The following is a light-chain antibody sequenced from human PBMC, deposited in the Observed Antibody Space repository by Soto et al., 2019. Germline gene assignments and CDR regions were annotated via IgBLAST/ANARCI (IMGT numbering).Light chain of an antibody. J-gene: IGKJ4*02. CDR2: WAS. CDR3: QQSLRAPLT. CDR1: QSVFYSSTSRNY. Sequence: DIVMTQSQDSLAVSLGERATLNCKSSQSVFYSSTSRNYLAWYQKKQGQPPKLLEYWASTRESGVPDRFSGSGSGTDFRLPVDSLQAEEVAVYYCQQSLRAPLTCGGGTRVEI. V-gene: IGKV4-1*01.